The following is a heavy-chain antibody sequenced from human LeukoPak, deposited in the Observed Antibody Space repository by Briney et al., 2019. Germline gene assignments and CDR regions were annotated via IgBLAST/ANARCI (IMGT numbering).Heavy chain of an antibody. CDR3: AKDSTFYGSGSHFDY. CDR1: GCTFSNYA. D-gene: IGHD3-10*01. J-gene: IGHJ4*02. Sequence: GESLRLSCAASGCTFSNYAMNWVRQPPGKGLDWVASISISGGTTYYADSVKGRFTISRDNSKNTLYLQMNSLRADDTAVYYCAKDSTFYGSGSHFDYWGQGTLVTVSS. V-gene: IGHV3-23*01. CDR2: ISISGGTT.